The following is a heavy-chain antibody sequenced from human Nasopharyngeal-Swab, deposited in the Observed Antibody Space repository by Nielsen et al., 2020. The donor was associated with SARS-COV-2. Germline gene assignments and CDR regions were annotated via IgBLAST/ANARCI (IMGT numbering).Heavy chain of an antibody. V-gene: IGHV3-21*01. CDR3: ARHSSGWYIDIYFDY. CDR1: GFTFSSYS. Sequence: GGSLRLSCAASGFTFSSYSMNWVRQAPGKGLEWVSSISSSSSYIYYADSVKGRFTISRDNAKNSLYLQMNSLRAEDTAVYYCARHSSGWYIDIYFDYWGQGTLVTVFS. J-gene: IGHJ4*02. D-gene: IGHD6-19*01. CDR2: ISSSSSYI.